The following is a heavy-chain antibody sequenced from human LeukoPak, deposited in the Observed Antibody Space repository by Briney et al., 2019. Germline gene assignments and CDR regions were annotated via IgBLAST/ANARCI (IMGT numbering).Heavy chain of an antibody. J-gene: IGHJ4*02. CDR2: IKHDGSEK. D-gene: IGHD1-26*01. V-gene: IGHV3-7*03. Sequence: GGSLRLSCAASGFTFSRNWMTRVRQAPGKGLEWVANIKHDGSEKYYVDSVKGRFTVSRDNAKNTLYLQMNSLRAEDTAVYYCGRDLGGRSGYWGQGTLVTVSS. CDR1: GFTFSRNW. CDR3: GRDLGGRSGY.